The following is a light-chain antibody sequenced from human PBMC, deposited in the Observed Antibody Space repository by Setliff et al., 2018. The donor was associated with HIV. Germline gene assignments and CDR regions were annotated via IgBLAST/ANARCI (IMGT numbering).Light chain of an antibody. CDR3: CSYASIYSDV. CDR2: DVS. Sequence: QSALTQPRSMSGSPGQSITISCTGTSSDVDAYDYVSWYQYHPGKAPKLLIYDVSERPSGVPDRFSGSKSGSTASLTISGLQAEDEAVYYCCSYASIYSDVFRTWTTATVL. J-gene: IGLJ1*01. V-gene: IGLV2-11*01. CDR1: SSDVDAYDY.